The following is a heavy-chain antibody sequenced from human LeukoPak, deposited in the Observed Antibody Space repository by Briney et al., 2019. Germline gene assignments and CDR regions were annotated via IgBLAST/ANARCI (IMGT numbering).Heavy chain of an antibody. CDR1: GGSISSGSYY. CDR3: ARLDWSNWCFDL. Sequence: PSETLSLTCAVSGGSISSGSYYWGWIRQPPGKGLEWIGSIYYTGSTYYNPSLKSRVTISVDTSKNQSSLHLSSVTAADTAVYYCARLDWSNWCFDLWGRGTLVIVSS. CDR2: IYYTGST. J-gene: IGHJ2*01. D-gene: IGHD3/OR15-3a*01. V-gene: IGHV4-39*01.